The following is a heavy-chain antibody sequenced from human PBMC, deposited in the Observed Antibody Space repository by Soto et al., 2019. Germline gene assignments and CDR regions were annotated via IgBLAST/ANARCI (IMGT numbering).Heavy chain of an antibody. J-gene: IGHJ6*02. CDR2: IYYSGST. Sequence: ETLSLTCTVSGGSISSYYWSWIRQPPGKGLEWIGYIYYSGSTNYNPSLKSRVTISVDTSKNQFSLKLSSVTAADTAVYYCARDLTYYDFWSGYEHYYYYGMDVWGQGTTVTV. D-gene: IGHD3-3*01. CDR1: GGSISSYY. V-gene: IGHV4-59*01. CDR3: ARDLTYYDFWSGYEHYYYYGMDV.